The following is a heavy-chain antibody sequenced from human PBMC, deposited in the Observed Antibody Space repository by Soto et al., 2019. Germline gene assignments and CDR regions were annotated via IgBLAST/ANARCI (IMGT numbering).Heavy chain of an antibody. CDR3: ARAVYYYDSSGYDY. J-gene: IGHJ4*02. Sequence: PSETLSLTCAVSGGSITNYYWSWIRQPAGKGLEWIGRMYTKERTNYNLSFKSRVTMSVDTSKNQFSLKLSSVTAADTAVYYCARAVYYYDSSGYDYWGQGTLVTVSS. CDR2: MYTKERT. D-gene: IGHD3-22*01. CDR1: GGSITNYY. V-gene: IGHV4-4*07.